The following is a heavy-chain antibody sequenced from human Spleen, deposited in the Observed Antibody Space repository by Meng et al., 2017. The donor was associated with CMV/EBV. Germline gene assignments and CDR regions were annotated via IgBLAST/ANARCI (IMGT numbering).Heavy chain of an antibody. J-gene: IGHJ5*02. CDR3: ARSWDRSSFGWFDP. V-gene: IGHV1-69*05. CDR1: GGSFSSCD. D-gene: IGHD6-13*01. CDR2: INNIIGTE. Sequence: KASGGSFSSCDISWVRQAPGQGLGWMRGINNIIGTENYTKKCQGRVTITTEESTSTAYMELSSLRSEDTAVYYGARSWDRSSFGWFDPWGQGTLVTVSS.